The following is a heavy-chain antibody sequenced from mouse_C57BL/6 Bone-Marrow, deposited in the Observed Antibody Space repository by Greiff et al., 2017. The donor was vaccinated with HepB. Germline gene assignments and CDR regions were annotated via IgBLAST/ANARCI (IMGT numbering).Heavy chain of an antibody. J-gene: IGHJ1*03. D-gene: IGHD3-1*01. CDR2: IDPSDSYT. CDR1: GYTFTSYW. V-gene: IGHV1-69*01. Sequence: QVQLQQSGAELVMPGASVKLSCKASGYTFTSYWMHWVKQRPGQGLEWIGEIDPSDSYTNYNQKFKGKSTLTVDKSSSTAYMQLSSLTSEDSAVYYCARGSRYFDVWGTGTTVTVSS. CDR3: ARGSRYFDV.